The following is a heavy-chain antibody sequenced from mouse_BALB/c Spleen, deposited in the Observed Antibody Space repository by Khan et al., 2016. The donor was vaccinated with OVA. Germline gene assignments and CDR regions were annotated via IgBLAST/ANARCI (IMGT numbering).Heavy chain of an antibody. CDR2: ISSGGSYT. J-gene: IGHJ2*01. CDR3: ARSPGYYGSNYFDF. CDR1: GFTFSNYA. D-gene: IGHD1-1*01. V-gene: IGHV5-9-3*01. Sequence: EVELVESGGGLVKPGESLKISCAASGFTFSNYAMSWVRPTPAKRLEWVATISSGGSYTYYPDRVKGRFTISRDNDNNTLYLQLSSLRSEDTAMYYCARSPGYYGSNYFDFWGQGTTVTVSS.